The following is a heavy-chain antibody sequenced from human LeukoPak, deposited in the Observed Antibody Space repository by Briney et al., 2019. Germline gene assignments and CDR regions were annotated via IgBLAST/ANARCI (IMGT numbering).Heavy chain of an antibody. CDR3: AKSAAGGNYDGFDI. D-gene: IGHD1-7*01. Sequence: GGSLRLSCAASGFTFSSYAMIWVRQAPGRGLDWVSVISGSGDSTYYADSVKGRFTISRDNSKNTLYLQMNSLRAEDTAVYYCAKSAAGGNYDGFDIWGQGTMVTVSS. J-gene: IGHJ3*02. CDR1: GFTFSSYA. V-gene: IGHV3-23*01. CDR2: ISGSGDST.